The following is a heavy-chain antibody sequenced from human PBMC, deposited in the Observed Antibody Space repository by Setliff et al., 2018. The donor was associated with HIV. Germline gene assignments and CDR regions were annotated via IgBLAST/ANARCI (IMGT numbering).Heavy chain of an antibody. CDR1: GYRFTSYW. Sequence: PGESLKISCKGSGYRFTSYWIGWVRQMHGKGLEWMGIIYPGDSDTRYSPSFQGQVTISADKSISTAYLQWSSLKASDTAMYYCARAVEDYYDSSDLPTYYYYGMDVWGQGTTVTVS. CDR2: IYPGDSDT. D-gene: IGHD3-22*01. CDR3: ARAVEDYYDSSDLPTYYYYGMDV. J-gene: IGHJ6*02. V-gene: IGHV5-51*01.